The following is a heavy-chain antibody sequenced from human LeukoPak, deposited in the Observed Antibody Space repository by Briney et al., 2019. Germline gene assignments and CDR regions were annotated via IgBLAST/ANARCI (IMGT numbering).Heavy chain of an antibody. CDR2: ISYDGSNK. CDR1: GFTFSSYG. D-gene: IGHD4-17*01. CDR3: ARDLFDYGDYDGGY. V-gene: IGHV3-30*03. Sequence: QPGGSLRLACAASGFTFSSYGMHWVRRAPGKGLEWVAVISYDGSNKYYADSVKGRFTISRDNSKNTLYLQMNSLRAEDTAVYYCARDLFDYGDYDGGYWGQGTLVTVSS. J-gene: IGHJ4*02.